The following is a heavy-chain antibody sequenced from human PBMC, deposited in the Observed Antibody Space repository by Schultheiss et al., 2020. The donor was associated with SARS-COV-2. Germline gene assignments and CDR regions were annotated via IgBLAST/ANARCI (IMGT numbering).Heavy chain of an antibody. J-gene: IGHJ4*02. D-gene: IGHD2-2*01. CDR3: ARGFVVVPAAKRLNDY. V-gene: IGHV4-59*08. CDR1: GGSISSYY. Sequence: SQTLSLTCTVSGGSISSYYWSWIRQPPGKGLEWIGYIYYSGSTYYNPSLKSRVTISVDTSKNQFSLKLSSVTAADTAVYYCARGFVVVPAAKRLNDYWGQGTLVTVSS. CDR2: IYYSGST.